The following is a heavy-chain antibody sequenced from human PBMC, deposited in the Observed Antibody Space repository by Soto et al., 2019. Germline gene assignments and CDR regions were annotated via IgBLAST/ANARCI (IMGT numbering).Heavy chain of an antibody. CDR1: GFTFDDYA. V-gene: IGHV3-9*01. J-gene: IGHJ4*02. D-gene: IGHD4-17*01. CDR3: ARGDTTVSPVGY. CDR2: ISWNSGSI. Sequence: GGSLRLSCAASGFTFDDYAMHWVRQAPGKGLEWVSGISWNSGSIGYADSVKGRFTISRDNAKNSLYLQMNSLRAEDTALYYCARGDTTVSPVGYWGQGTLVTVSS.